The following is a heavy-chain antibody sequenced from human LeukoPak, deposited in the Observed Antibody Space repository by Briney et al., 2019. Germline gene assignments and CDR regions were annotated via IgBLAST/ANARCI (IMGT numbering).Heavy chain of an antibody. CDR2: ISSSGSTI. D-gene: IGHD2/OR15-2a*01. CDR3: ARELLRNVDY. CDR1: GFTFSSYE. J-gene: IGHJ4*02. V-gene: IGHV3-48*03. Sequence: GGSLRLSCAASGFTFSSYEMNWVRQAPGKGLEWVSYISSSGSTIYYADSVKGRFTISRDNSKNTLYLQMNSLRAEDTAVYYCARELLRNVDYWGQGTLVTVSS.